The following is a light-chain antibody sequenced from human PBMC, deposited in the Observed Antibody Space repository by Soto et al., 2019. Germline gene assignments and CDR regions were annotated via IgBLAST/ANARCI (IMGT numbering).Light chain of an antibody. V-gene: IGKV1-5*03. CDR3: QQYNNYPWT. Sequence: DIQMTQSPSTLSASVGDRVTITCRACQSISSWLAWYQQKPGKAPKLLIYKASSLESGVPSRFSGSGSGTEFTLTISSLQPDDFATYYCQQYNNYPWTFGQGNKVDIK. J-gene: IGKJ1*01. CDR1: QSISSW. CDR2: KAS.